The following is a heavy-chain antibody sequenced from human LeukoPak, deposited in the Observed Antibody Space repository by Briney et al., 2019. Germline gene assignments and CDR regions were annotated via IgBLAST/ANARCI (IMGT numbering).Heavy chain of an antibody. Sequence: GGSPRLSCAASGFTFDDYAMHWVRQAPGKGLEWVSLITWDGDSTYYADSVKGRFTISRDNSKNYLYPQMNSLRAEDTALYYCAKGTSSWHEFDSWGQGTLVTVSS. J-gene: IGHJ4*02. CDR1: GFTFDDYA. CDR3: AKGTSSWHEFDS. CDR2: ITWDGDST. D-gene: IGHD6-13*01. V-gene: IGHV3-43D*03.